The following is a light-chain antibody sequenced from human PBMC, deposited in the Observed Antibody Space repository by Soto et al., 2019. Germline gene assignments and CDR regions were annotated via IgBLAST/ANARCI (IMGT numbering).Light chain of an antibody. Sequence: DIVLTQTPLSSPVTLGQPASISCRSSQSLVYSDGNTYLSWLQQRPGQPPRLLIYQVSNRFSVVPDRFSGSGAWTDFTLKISRVEAEDVGVSYGVQFSQFPRTFGQGTKVEIK. CDR1: QSLVYSDGNTY. J-gene: IGKJ1*01. CDR3: VQFSQFPRT. CDR2: QVS. V-gene: IGKV2-24*01.